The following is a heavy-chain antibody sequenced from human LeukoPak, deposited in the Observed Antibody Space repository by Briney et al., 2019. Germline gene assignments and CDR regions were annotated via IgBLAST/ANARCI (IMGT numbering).Heavy chain of an antibody. CDR3: ARDREYYYDSSGYYSTIDY. J-gene: IGHJ4*02. Sequence: ASVKVSCKASGYTFTSYGISWVRQAPGQGLEWMGWISAYNGNTNYAQKLQGRVTMTTDTSTSTAYMELRSLRSDDTAVYYCARDREYYYDSSGYYSTIDYWGQGTLVTVSS. V-gene: IGHV1-18*01. CDR2: ISAYNGNT. CDR1: GYTFTSYG. D-gene: IGHD3-22*01.